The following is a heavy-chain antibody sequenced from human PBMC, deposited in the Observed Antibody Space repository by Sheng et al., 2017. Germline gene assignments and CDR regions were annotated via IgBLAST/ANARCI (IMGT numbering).Heavy chain of an antibody. CDR2: ISSSSRTI. J-gene: IGHJ4*02. CDR1: GFTFSSYS. CDR3: ARDNGGLGGVGATAIPRYFDY. Sequence: DVQLEESGGGLVQPGGSLRLSCAASGFTFSSYSMNWVRQAPGKGLEWAAYISSSSRTIYYADSVKGRFTISRDNAKNSLYLQMNSLRAEDTAVYYCARDNGGLGGVGATAIPRYFDYWGQGTLVTVSS. V-gene: IGHV3-48*01. D-gene: IGHD1-26*01.